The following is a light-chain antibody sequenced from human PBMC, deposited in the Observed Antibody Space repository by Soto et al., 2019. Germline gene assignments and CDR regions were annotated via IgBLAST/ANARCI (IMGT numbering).Light chain of an antibody. Sequence: EVLMKQSPATLSVSPGERATLSCRASESISSNLAWYQQKVGQAPRRLIYGSSIRATGIPARFSGSGSGTEFTLPISSLQSEDFAVYFCQHYNNWPPLTFGGGTKVEIK. J-gene: IGKJ4*01. CDR1: ESISSN. CDR2: GSS. V-gene: IGKV3D-15*01. CDR3: QHYNNWPPLT.